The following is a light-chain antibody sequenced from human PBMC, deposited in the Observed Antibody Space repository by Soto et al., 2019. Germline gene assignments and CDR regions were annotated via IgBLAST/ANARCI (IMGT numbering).Light chain of an antibody. CDR3: SSYTSSSSYV. CDR2: DVT. CDR1: SSDVGGYKY. J-gene: IGLJ1*01. Sequence: QSALTQPASVSGSPGQSITISCTGTSSDVGGYKYVSWYQQHPDKAPKLIIYDVTNRPSGISNRFSGSKSGNTASLTISGLQDEDEADYYCSSYTSSSSYVFGTGTKVTVL. V-gene: IGLV2-14*01.